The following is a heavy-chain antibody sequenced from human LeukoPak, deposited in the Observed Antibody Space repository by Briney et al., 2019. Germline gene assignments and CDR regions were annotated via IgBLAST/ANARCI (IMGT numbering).Heavy chain of an antibody. CDR3: ARRDLGSIVLDY. Sequence: PGRSLILSCAASGFTFSSYAMHWVRQAPGKGLEWVAVISYDGSNKYYADSVKGRFTISRDNSKNTLYLQMNSLRAEDTAVYYCARRDLGSIVLDYWGQGTLVTVSS. J-gene: IGHJ4*02. CDR1: GFTFSSYA. D-gene: IGHD6-6*01. CDR2: ISYDGSNK. V-gene: IGHV3-30*04.